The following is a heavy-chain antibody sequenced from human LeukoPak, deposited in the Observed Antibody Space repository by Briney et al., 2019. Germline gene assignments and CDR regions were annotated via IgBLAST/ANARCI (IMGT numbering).Heavy chain of an antibody. J-gene: IGHJ3*02. CDR2: IKQDGSEK. D-gene: IGHD3-22*01. Sequence: GGSLRLSCAASGFTFSSYWMSWVRQAPGKGLEWVANIKQDGSEKYYVDSVKGRFTISRDNAKNSLYLQMNSLRAEDTAVYYCVRYYDSSGYYWSAFDIWGQGTMVTVSS. CDR1: GFTFSSYW. V-gene: IGHV3-7*01. CDR3: VRYYDSSGYYWSAFDI.